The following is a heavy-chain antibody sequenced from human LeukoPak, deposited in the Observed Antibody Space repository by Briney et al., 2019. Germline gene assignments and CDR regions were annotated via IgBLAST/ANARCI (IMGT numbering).Heavy chain of an antibody. CDR1: GFTFSSYW. Sequence: SGGSLRLSCAASGFTFSSYWMHWVRQAPGKGLVWVSRINSDGSSTSYADSVKGRFTISRDNAKNTLYLQMNSLRAEDTAVYYCARDGKDGYDLPWFDPWGQGTLVTVSS. J-gene: IGHJ5*02. CDR2: INSDGSST. V-gene: IGHV3-74*01. CDR3: ARDGKDGYDLPWFDP. D-gene: IGHD5-24*01.